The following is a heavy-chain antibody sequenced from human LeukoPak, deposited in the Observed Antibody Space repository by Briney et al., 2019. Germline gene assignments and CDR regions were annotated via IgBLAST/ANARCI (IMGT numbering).Heavy chain of an antibody. CDR1: GGSFSGYY. D-gene: IGHD6-19*01. CDR3: ARGSSGWYKSWFDP. CDR2: INHSGNT. V-gene: IGHV4-34*01. J-gene: IGHJ5*02. Sequence: SETLSLTCAVYGGSFSGYYWSWIRQPPGKGLEWIGEINHSGNTNYNPSLKSRVTISVDTSKNQFSLKLSSVTAADTAVYYCARGSSGWYKSWFDPWGQGTLVTVSS.